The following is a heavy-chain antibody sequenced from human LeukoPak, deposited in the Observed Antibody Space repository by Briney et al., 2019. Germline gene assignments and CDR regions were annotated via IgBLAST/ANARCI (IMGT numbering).Heavy chain of an antibody. D-gene: IGHD3-22*01. V-gene: IGHV4-59*08. Sequence: SETLSLTCTVSGGSISSYYWSWIRQPPGKGLEWIGYIYYSGSTNYNPSLKSRVTISVDTSKNQFSLRLSSVTAADTAVYYCARASYSYDINGWVPFDYWGQGTLVTVSS. CDR1: GGSISSYY. J-gene: IGHJ4*02. CDR2: IYYSGST. CDR3: ARASYSYDINGWVPFDY.